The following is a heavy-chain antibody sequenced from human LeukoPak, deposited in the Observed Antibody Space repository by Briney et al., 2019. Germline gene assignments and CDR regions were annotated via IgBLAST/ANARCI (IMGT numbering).Heavy chain of an antibody. Sequence: PSETLSLTCTVSGGSISSGSYYWSWIRQPAGKGLEWIGRIYTSGSTNYNPSLKSRVTVSLDTSKNQFSLKLSSVTASDTAVYYCARDAYHYDGSGQYWFDPWGQGTLVTVSS. D-gene: IGHD3-22*01. V-gene: IGHV4-61*02. CDR2: IYTSGST. J-gene: IGHJ5*02. CDR3: ARDAYHYDGSGQYWFDP. CDR1: GGSISSGSYY.